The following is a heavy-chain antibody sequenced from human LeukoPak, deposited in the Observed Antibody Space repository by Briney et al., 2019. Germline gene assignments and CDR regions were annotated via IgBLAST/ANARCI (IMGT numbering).Heavy chain of an antibody. J-gene: IGHJ6*02. CDR2: IWYDGSNK. CDR3: AKEGGTTMDYAMDV. CDR1: GFTFSSYG. Sequence: PGRSLRLSCAASGFTFSSYGMHWVRQAPGKGLEWVALIWYDGSNKFYADSVKGRLTISRDNSKNTLYLQMNSLRAEDTAVYYCAKEGGTTMDYAMDVWGQGTTVTASS. D-gene: IGHD3-10*01. V-gene: IGHV3-33*06.